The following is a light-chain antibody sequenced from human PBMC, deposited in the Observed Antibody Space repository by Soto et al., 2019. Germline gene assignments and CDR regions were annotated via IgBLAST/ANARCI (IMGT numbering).Light chain of an antibody. V-gene: IGKV1-39*01. CDR3: QKSYSTPPIT. Sequence: IQMTQSPSSLSACVGDRVTITCRASQIISSYLNWYQQKPGKAPKLLIYAASSLQSGVPSRFSGSGSGTDFTLTISSLQPEDFATYYCQKSYSTPPITFGQVTRLAI. CDR1: QIISSY. J-gene: IGKJ5*01. CDR2: AAS.